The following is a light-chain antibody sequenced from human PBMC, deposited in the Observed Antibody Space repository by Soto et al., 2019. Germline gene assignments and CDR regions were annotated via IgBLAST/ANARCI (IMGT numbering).Light chain of an antibody. J-gene: IGKJ2*01. CDR3: QHYNHRPMYT. CDR2: GAS. Sequence: ELVMTQSPATLSASPGERATLSCRASQSVITNVAWYQQKPGQAPRLLIYGASTRATGIPARFSGSGSGTEFTLTISSLKSEDIAVYYCQHYNHRPMYTFGQGTKVHIK. V-gene: IGKV3-15*01. CDR1: QSVITN.